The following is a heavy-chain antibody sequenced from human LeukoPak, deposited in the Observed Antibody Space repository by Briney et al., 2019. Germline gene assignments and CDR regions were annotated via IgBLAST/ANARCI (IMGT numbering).Heavy chain of an antibody. CDR2: ISSSSTI. D-gene: IGHD2-2*01. CDR1: GFTFSSYS. CDR3: ARDEPLGYCSSTSCYYYYYYMDV. Sequence: GGSLRLSCAASGFTFSSYSMNWVRQAPGKGLEWVSYISSSSTIYYADSVKGRFTISRDNAKNSLYLQMNSLRAEDTAVYYCARDEPLGYCSSTSCYYYYYYMDVWGKGTTVTVSS. V-gene: IGHV3-48*01. J-gene: IGHJ6*03.